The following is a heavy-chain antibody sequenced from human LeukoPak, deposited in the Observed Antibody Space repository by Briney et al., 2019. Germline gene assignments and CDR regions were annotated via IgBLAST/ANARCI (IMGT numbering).Heavy chain of an antibody. Sequence: GGSLRLSCAASGFTHDDYAMHWVRQAPGQGLEWVSLISGDDGSTYYADSVKGRFTISRDNSKNSLYLQMNSLRSEDTALYYCAKVKNYYDTGGPGGFDLSGRSTLVTVSS. D-gene: IGHD3-22*01. V-gene: IGHV3-43*02. CDR1: GFTHDDYA. CDR2: ISGDDGST. CDR3: AKVKNYYDTGGPGGFDL. J-gene: IGHJ2*01.